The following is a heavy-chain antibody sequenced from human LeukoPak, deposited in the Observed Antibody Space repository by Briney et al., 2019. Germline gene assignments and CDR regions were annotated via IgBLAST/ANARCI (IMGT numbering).Heavy chain of an antibody. D-gene: IGHD6-19*01. V-gene: IGHV1-46*01. CDR2: INPSGGST. J-gene: IGHJ4*02. Sequence: ASVKVSCKASGYTFTSYYMHWVRQAPGQGLEWMGIINPSGGSTSYAQKFQGRVTMTRDMSTSTVYMELSSLRSEDTAVYYCAKSVAGTVYYFDYWGQGTLVTVSS. CDR3: AKSVAGTVYYFDY. CDR1: GYTFTSYY.